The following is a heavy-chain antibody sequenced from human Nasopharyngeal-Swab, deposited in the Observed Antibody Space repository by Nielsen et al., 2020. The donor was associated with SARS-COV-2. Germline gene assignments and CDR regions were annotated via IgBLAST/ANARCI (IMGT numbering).Heavy chain of an antibody. Sequence: ASVKVSCKASGYTFTSYGISWVRQAPGQGLEWMGWISAYNGNTNYAQKLQGRVTMTTDTSTSPAYMELRSLRSDDTAVYYCARDSSYGTPYYYYYYMDVWGKGTTVTVSS. D-gene: IGHD5-18*01. J-gene: IGHJ6*03. V-gene: IGHV1-18*04. CDR1: GYTFTSYG. CDR3: ARDSSYGTPYYYYYYMDV. CDR2: ISAYNGNT.